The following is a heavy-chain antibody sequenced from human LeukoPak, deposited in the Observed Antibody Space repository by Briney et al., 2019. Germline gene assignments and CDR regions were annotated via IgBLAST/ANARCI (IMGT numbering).Heavy chain of an antibody. J-gene: IGHJ1*01. V-gene: IGHV3-23*01. Sequence: GGSLRLSCAASGFTFSSYGMSWVRQAPGKGLEWVSAISGSGGSTYYADSVKGRFTISRDNSKNTLFLQVNGLRADDTAVYYCAKPSTGYSSSWYGYFQHWGQGTLVTVSS. CDR1: GFTFSSYG. D-gene: IGHD6-13*01. CDR2: ISGSGGST. CDR3: AKPSTGYSSSWYGYFQH.